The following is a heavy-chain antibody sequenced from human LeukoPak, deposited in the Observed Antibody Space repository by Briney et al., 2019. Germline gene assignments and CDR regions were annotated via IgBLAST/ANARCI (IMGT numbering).Heavy chain of an antibody. V-gene: IGHV3-15*01. D-gene: IGHD2-2*01. CDR2: IKSKTDGGTT. Sequence: GGSLRLSCAASGFTFSNAWMSWVRQAPGKGLEWVGRIKSKTDGGTTDYAAPVKGRFTISRDDSKNTLYLQMNSLKTEDTAVYYCTTRSYCSSTSCYNHPLLFDYWGQGTLVTVSS. CDR3: TTRSYCSSTSCYNHPLLFDY. CDR1: GFTFSNAW. J-gene: IGHJ4*02.